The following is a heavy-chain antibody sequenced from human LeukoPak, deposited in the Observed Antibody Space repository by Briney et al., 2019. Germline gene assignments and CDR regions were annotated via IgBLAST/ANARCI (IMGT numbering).Heavy chain of an antibody. CDR2: TNHSGST. D-gene: IGHD2-2*02. Sequence: SETLSLTCAVYGGSFSGYYWSWIRQPPGKGLEWIGETNHSGSTNYNPSLKSRVTISVDTSKNQFSLKLSSATAADTAVYYCARWGHCSSTSCYTAEYYYYYYMDVWGKGTTVTVSS. V-gene: IGHV4-34*01. CDR1: GGSFSGYY. J-gene: IGHJ6*03. CDR3: ARWGHCSSTSCYTAEYYYYYYMDV.